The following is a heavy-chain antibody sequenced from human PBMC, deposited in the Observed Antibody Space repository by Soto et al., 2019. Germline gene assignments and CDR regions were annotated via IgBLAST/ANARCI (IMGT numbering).Heavy chain of an antibody. CDR1: GYTFTSYA. CDR2: INAGNGNT. CDR3: ARVVAVAGTEAFDI. J-gene: IGHJ3*02. Sequence: GASVKVSCKASGYTFTSYAMHWVRQAPGQRLEWMGWINAGNGNTKYSQKFQGRVTITRDTSASTAYMELSSLRSEDTAVCYCARVVAVAGTEAFDIWGQGTMVTVSS. D-gene: IGHD6-19*01. V-gene: IGHV1-3*01.